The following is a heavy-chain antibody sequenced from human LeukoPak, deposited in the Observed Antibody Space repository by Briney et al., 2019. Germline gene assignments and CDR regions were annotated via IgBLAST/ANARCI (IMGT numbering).Heavy chain of an antibody. J-gene: IGHJ6*03. Sequence: SETLSLTCAVYGGSFSGYYWSWIRQPPGKGLEWIGSIYYSGSTYYNPSLKSRVTISVDTSKNQFSLKLSSVTAADTAVYYCARDNILTGRDMDVWGKGTTVTVSS. CDR1: GGSFSGYY. CDR3: ARDNILTGRDMDV. V-gene: IGHV4-34*01. D-gene: IGHD3-9*01. CDR2: IYYSGST.